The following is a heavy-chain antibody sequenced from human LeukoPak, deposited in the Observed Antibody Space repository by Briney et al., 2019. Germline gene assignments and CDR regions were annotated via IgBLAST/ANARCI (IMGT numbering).Heavy chain of an antibody. D-gene: IGHD1-26*01. CDR2: IYYSGST. V-gene: IGHV4-39*07. CDR1: GGSISNSNYY. CDR3: ARFNSGSYQHYFDY. J-gene: IGHJ4*02. Sequence: PSETLSLTCTVSGGSISNSNYYWGWIRQPPGKGLEWIGSIYYSGSTYYNPSLKSRVTISVDTSRNQFSLKLSSATAADTAVYYCARFNSGSYQHYFDYWGQGTLVTVSS.